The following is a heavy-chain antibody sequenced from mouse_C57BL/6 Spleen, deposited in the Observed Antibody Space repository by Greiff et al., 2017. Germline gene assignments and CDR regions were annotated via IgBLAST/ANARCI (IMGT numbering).Heavy chain of an antibody. CDR3: AREEDYAGSSPLCYAFDY. D-gene: IGHD1-1*01. J-gene: IGHJ4*01. Sequence: VHLVESGAELARPGASVKLSCKASGYTFTSYGISWVKQRTGQGLEWIGEIYPRSGNTYYNEKFKGKATLTADKSSSTAYMKLSSLPSEDSAVYVCAREEDYAGSSPLCYAFDYWGQGTSVTVSS. CDR1: GYTFTSYG. CDR2: IYPRSGNT. V-gene: IGHV1-81*01.